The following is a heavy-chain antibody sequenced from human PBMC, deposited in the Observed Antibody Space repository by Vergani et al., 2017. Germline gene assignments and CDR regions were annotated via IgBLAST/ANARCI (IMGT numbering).Heavy chain of an antibody. D-gene: IGHD3-22*01. Sequence: EVPVVESGGGLVQPGGSLRLSCAASGFIFRGHYMDWVRQAPGKGLEWVGRIRNKTNDYPTQYAASVKGRFTISRDDSTSYLYLQMNSLQTEDTAMYYCAGEVKEGDYDENSGYYCYFDYWGKGTLVTVSS. CDR1: GFIFRGHY. CDR2: IRNKTNDYPT. J-gene: IGHJ4*02. CDR3: AGEVKEGDYDENSGYYCYFDY. V-gene: IGHV3-72*01.